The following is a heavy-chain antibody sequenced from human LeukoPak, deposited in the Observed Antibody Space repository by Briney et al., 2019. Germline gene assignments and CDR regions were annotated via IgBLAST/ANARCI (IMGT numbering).Heavy chain of an antibody. J-gene: IGHJ4*02. CDR3: AADRYYDFWSGYATFDY. V-gene: IGHV1-58*02. D-gene: IGHD3-3*01. CDR1: GFTFTSSA. CDR2: IVVGSGNT. Sequence: GASVKVSCKASGFTFTSSAMQWVRQAPGQRLEWIGWIVVGSGNTNYAQKFQERVTITRDMSTSTAYMELSSLRSEDTAVYYCAADRYYDFWSGYATFDYWGQGTLVTVSS.